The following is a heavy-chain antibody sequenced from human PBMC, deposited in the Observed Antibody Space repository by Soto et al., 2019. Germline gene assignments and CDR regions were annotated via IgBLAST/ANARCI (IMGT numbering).Heavy chain of an antibody. CDR1: GGSISSGDYY. V-gene: IGHV4-30-4*01. CDR3: ARALPSMIWPN. J-gene: IGHJ4*02. Sequence: QVQLQESGPGLVKPSQTLSLTCTVSGGSISSGDYYWSWIRQPPGKGLEWIGYIYYSGSTYYNPSLKSXXTXSXATSKNQFSLKLSSVTAADTAVYYCARALPSMIWPNWGQGTLVTVSS. CDR2: IYYSGST. D-gene: IGHD3-22*01.